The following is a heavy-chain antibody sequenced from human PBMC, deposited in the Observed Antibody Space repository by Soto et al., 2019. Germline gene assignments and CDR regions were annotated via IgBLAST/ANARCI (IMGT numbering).Heavy chain of an antibody. CDR2: IYWDDDK. D-gene: IGHD6-13*01. CDR1: GFSLSTSGVG. V-gene: IGHV2-5*02. Sequence: QITLKESGPTLVKPTQTLTLTCTFSGFSLSTSGVGVGWIRQPPGKALEWLALIYWDDDKRYSPSLKSRLTTTKNTTKQQAVLTMTNTDPVYTATYYSAHLTPYSSRWYSIDYWGQRTLITVSS. CDR3: AHLTPYSSRWYSIDY. J-gene: IGHJ4*02.